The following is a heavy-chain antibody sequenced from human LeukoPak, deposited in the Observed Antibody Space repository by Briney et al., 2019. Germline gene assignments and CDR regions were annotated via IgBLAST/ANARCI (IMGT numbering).Heavy chain of an antibody. Sequence: EASVTVSCTASGYTFTSYYMHWVRQAPGQGLEWMGIINPSGGSTSYAQKFQGRVTMTRDTSTSTVYMELSSLRSEDTAVYYCARDKEEAWGYNMVRGYYYYGMDVWGQGTTVTVSS. D-gene: IGHD3-10*01. CDR3: ARDKEEAWGYNMVRGYYYYGMDV. CDR1: GYTFTSYY. V-gene: IGHV1-46*01. J-gene: IGHJ6*02. CDR2: INPSGGST.